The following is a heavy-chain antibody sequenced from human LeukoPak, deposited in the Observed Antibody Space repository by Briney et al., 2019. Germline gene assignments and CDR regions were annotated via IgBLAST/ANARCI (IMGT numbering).Heavy chain of an antibody. D-gene: IGHD1-26*01. CDR1: GGSFSGYY. J-gene: IGHJ3*02. Sequence: SETLSLTCAVYGGSFSGYYWSWIRQPPGKGLEWIGEINHSGSTNCNPSLKSRVTISVDTSKNQFSLKLSSVTAADTAVYYCARDSAGSYYVDVGAFDIWGQGTMVTVSS. V-gene: IGHV4-34*01. CDR3: ARDSAGSYYVDVGAFDI. CDR2: INHSGST.